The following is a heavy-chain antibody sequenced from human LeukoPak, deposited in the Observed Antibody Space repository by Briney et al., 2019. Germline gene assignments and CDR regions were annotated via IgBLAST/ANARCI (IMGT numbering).Heavy chain of an antibody. CDR1: GYSFTSYA. CDR2: IYGDNGNT. CDR3: ARGVPGVYYYYYMDV. J-gene: IGHJ6*03. Sequence: ASVTVSCKASGYSFTSYALNWVRQAPGQRLEWMGWIYGDNGNTKYSQEFQGRVTITRDTSASTAYMELSSLTSEDMAVYYCARGVPGVYYYYYMDVWGKGTTVTVSS. D-gene: IGHD2-8*01. V-gene: IGHV1-3*03.